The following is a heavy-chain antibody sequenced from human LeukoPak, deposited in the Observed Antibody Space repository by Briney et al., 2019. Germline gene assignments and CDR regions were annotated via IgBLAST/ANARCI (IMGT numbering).Heavy chain of an antibody. CDR3: ARDQVPYWYFDL. J-gene: IGHJ2*01. CDR2: ISRSSTYI. CDR1: GFTFSSYW. Sequence: PGGSLRLSCAASGFTFSSYWMSWVRQAPGKGLEWVSSISRSSTYIYYAESVKGRFTVSRDNAKNSLYLQMNSLRAEDTAVYYCARDQVPYWYFDLWGRGTLVTVSS. V-gene: IGHV3-21*01.